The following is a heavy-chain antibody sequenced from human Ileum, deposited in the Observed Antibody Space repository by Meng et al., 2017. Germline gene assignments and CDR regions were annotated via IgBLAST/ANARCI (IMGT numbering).Heavy chain of an antibody. J-gene: IGHJ5*02. Sequence: QGQLQESGPGLVKPSGTLSLTCAASGGSISNGKWWSWVRQPPGKGLEWIGEISQSGTTNYYPSLNSRVSISLDKANNHLSLTLTSVTAADTAVYYCATYGSGFTPPLDPWGQGILVTVSS. D-gene: IGHD3-10*01. CDR2: ISQSGTT. CDR1: GGSISNGKW. CDR3: ATYGSGFTPPLDP. V-gene: IGHV4-4*02.